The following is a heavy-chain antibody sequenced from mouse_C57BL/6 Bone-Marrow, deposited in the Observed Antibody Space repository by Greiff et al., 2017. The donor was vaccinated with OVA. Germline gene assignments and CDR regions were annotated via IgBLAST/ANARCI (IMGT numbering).Heavy chain of an antibody. V-gene: IGHV3-6*01. CDR1: GYSITSGYY. CDR3: ARDSNSDYAMDY. Sequence: EVKLMESGPGLVKPSQSLSLTCSVTGYSITSGYYWNWIRQFPGNKLEWMGYISYDGSNNYNPSLKNRISITRDTSKNQFFLKLNSVTTEDTATYDCARDSNSDYAMDYWGQGTSVTVSS. D-gene: IGHD2-5*01. CDR2: ISYDGSN. J-gene: IGHJ4*01.